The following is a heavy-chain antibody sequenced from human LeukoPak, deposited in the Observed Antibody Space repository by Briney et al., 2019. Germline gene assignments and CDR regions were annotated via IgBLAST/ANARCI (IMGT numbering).Heavy chain of an antibody. V-gene: IGHV3-33*01. D-gene: IGHD5-18*01. CDR3: ARVRGGRDTATFDY. CDR2: IWYDGSNK. J-gene: IGHJ4*02. Sequence: GRSLRLSCAASGFTFSSYGMHWVRQAPGKGLEWVAVIWYDGSNKYYADSVKGRLTISRDNSKNTLYLQMNSLRAEDTAVYYCARVRGGRDTATFDYWGQGTLVTVSS. CDR1: GFTFSSYG.